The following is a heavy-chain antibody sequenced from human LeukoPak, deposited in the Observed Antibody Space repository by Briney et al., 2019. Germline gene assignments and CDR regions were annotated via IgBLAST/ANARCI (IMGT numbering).Heavy chain of an antibody. CDR3: ARDGSHSSSWYWAFDI. CDR1: GGSISSYY. V-gene: IGHV4-59*01. J-gene: IGHJ3*02. CDR2: IYYSGST. D-gene: IGHD6-13*01. Sequence: SETLSLTCTVSGGSISSYYWSWIRQPPGEGLEWIGDIYYSGSTNYNPSLKSRVTISVATSKYLFSLKLSSVTAAVTAVYYCARDGSHSSSWYWAFDIWGQGTMVTVSS.